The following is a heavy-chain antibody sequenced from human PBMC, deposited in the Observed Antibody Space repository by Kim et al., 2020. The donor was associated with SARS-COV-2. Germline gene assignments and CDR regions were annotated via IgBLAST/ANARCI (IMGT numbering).Heavy chain of an antibody. CDR1: GDSVSNNSAA. Sequence: SQTLSLTCAISGDSVSNNSAAWNWIRQSPSRGLEWLGRTYYRSKWYNDYAVSVKSRITINPDTSKNQFSLQLNSVTPEDTAVYYCARELLGTIQLWYAAGGMDVWGQGTTVTVSS. J-gene: IGHJ6*02. CDR3: ARELLGTIQLWYAAGGMDV. CDR2: TYYRSKWYN. D-gene: IGHD5-18*01. V-gene: IGHV6-1*01.